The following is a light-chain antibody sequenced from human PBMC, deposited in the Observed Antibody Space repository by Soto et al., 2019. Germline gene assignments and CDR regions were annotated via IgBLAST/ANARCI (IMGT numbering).Light chain of an antibody. J-gene: IGKJ5*01. V-gene: IGKV3-15*01. CDR3: PAGIS. Sequence: IVMTQSPDTLSVSPGERATLSCRASQSVYSNLAWYQQKPGQAPGLLIYGTSTRATGIPARFSGSGSGTEFTLTITSLQSEDFAVYYCPAGISFGQGTRLDMK. CDR2: GTS. CDR1: QSVYSN.